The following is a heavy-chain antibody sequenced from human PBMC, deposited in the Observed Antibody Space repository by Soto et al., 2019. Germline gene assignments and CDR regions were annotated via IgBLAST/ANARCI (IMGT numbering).Heavy chain of an antibody. CDR3: TTARGVGGYSSFADAFDI. V-gene: IGHV3-15*01. Sequence: GGSLRLSCAASGFTFSNAWMSWVRQAPGKGLEWVGRIKSKTVGGTTDYAAPVKGRFTISRDDSKNTLYLQMNSLKTEDTAVYYCTTARGVGGYSSFADAFDIWGQGTMVTVSS. CDR1: GFTFSNAW. J-gene: IGHJ3*02. D-gene: IGHD6-13*01. CDR2: IKSKTVGGTT.